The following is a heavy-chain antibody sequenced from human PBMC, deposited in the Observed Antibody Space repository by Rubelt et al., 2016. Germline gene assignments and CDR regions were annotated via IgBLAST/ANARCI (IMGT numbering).Heavy chain of an antibody. D-gene: IGHD3-22*01. CDR3: ARHEDVHLYDSGGWGHFQY. CDR1: GDSISGSRYS. J-gene: IGHJ1*01. V-gene: IGHV4-39*01. CDR2: FSYSGNP. Sequence: QLQMQESGPGLVKPSETLSLTCAVSGDSISGSRYSWGWVRQPPGKGLEWIATFSYSGNPYYNPSLKSRVIVSVDTSTNQLSCCLGFGTAPATASSYCARHEDVHLYDSGGWGHFQYWGQGNPVSVSS.